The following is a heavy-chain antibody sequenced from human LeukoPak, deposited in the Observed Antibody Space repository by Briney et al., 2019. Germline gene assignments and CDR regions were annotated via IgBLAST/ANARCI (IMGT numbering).Heavy chain of an antibody. CDR1: GFTFSSYS. D-gene: IGHD1-26*01. CDR3: ARDLWEPNRDY. Sequence: PGGSLRLSCAASGFTFSSYSMNWVRQAPGKGPEWVSSISSSSSYIYYADSVKGRFTISRDNAKNSLYPQMNSLRAEDTAVYYCARDLWEPNRDYWGQGTLVTVSS. J-gene: IGHJ4*02. V-gene: IGHV3-21*01. CDR2: ISSSSSYI.